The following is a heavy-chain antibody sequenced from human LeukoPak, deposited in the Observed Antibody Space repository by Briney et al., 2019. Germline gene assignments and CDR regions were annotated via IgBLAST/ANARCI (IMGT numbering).Heavy chain of an antibody. CDR2: INPNSGGT. CDR3: ARPLGSQGSYPLYNS. V-gene: IGHV1-2*02. CDR1: GYTFTGYY. J-gene: IGHJ4*02. D-gene: IGHD3-16*01. Sequence: ASVKVSCKASGYTFTGYYIHWVRQAPGQGLEWMGWINPNSGGTNFAQKFQGRVTMTRDTSISTAYMELSRLTSDDTAVYFCARPLGSQGSYPLYNSWGQGTLVTVSS.